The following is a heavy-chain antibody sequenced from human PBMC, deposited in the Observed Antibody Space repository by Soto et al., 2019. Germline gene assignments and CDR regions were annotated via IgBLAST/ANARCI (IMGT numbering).Heavy chain of an antibody. CDR3: ARRQLRDYIRWSFDP. J-gene: IGHJ5*02. D-gene: IGHD3-16*01. V-gene: IGHV1-2*02. Sequence: QVQLMQSGPEVKKTGASVKVSCKASGYTFTENQIHWLRRAPGQRLEWMGRIDPKSGDTTFPQTYQGRVTMTRDTSSNTVYMELTRLTSDDTAIYYCARRQLRDYIRWSFDPWGQGTLVTVSS. CDR2: IDPKSGDT. CDR1: GYTFTENQ.